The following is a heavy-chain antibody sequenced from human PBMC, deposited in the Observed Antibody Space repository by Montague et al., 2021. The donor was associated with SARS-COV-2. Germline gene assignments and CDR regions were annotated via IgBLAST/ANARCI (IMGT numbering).Heavy chain of an antibody. CDR2: ISGSGGST. CDR1: GFTFSRYA. CDR3: AKVGSSWYHGYYYGMDV. J-gene: IGHJ6*02. V-gene: IGHV3-23*01. Sequence: SLRLSCAASGFTFSRYAMSWVRQAPGKGLEWVSAISGSGGSTYYXXSLKGRFTISRDNSKNTLYLQMNSLRAEDTAVYYCAKVGSSWYHGYYYGMDVWGQGTTVTVSS. D-gene: IGHD6-13*01.